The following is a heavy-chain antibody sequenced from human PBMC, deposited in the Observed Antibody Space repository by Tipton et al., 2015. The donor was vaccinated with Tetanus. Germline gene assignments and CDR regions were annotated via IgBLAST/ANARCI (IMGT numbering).Heavy chain of an antibody. D-gene: IGHD2-21*01. CDR2: VYNSGTT. V-gene: IGHV4-31*03. J-gene: IGHJ4*02. Sequence: TLSLTCTVSGGSVNSGGYYWTWIRLHPRKGLEYIGYVYNSGTTYYKPSLERRVTISIDISTNQFSPSLTSVTAADTALYYCAREVYNGGFYSGVDSWGQGTLVTVSS. CDR1: GGSVNSGGYY. CDR3: AREVYNGGFYSGVDS.